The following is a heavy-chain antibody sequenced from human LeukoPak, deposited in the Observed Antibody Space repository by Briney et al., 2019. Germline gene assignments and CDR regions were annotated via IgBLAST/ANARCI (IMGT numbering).Heavy chain of an antibody. D-gene: IGHD3-16*02. Sequence: PGGSLRLSCAASGFTFSSYSMNWVRQAPGEGLEWVSSISSSSSYIYYADSVKGRFTISRDNAKNSLYLQMNSLRAEDTAVYYCARDYVWGSYRPTPGDPWGQGTLVTVSS. V-gene: IGHV3-21*01. CDR1: GFTFSSYS. CDR2: ISSSSSYI. J-gene: IGHJ5*02. CDR3: ARDYVWGSYRPTPGDP.